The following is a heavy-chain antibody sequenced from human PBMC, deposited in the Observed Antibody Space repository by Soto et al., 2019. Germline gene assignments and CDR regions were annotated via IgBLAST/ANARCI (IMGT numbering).Heavy chain of an antibody. V-gene: IGHV3-33*01. J-gene: IGHJ6*02. Sequence: QVQLVESGGGVVQPGRSLRLSCAPSGFIFSNYAMPWVRQAPGKGLEWVAVIWYDGSNKYYADAVKGRFTISRDNSKNTLYLQMNSLRAEDTAVYYCARDKGGSMDVWGQGTTVTVSS. CDR3: ARDKGGSMDV. CDR1: GFIFSNYA. D-gene: IGHD3-16*01. CDR2: IWYDGSNK.